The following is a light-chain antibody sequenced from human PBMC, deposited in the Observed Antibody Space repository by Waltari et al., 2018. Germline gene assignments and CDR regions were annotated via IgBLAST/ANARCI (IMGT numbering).Light chain of an antibody. J-gene: IGKJ5*01. CDR2: WAS. CDR1: QTLLYSSNNKNY. Sequence: DIVMTQSPDSLAVSLGERATINCKPRQTLLYSSNNKNYLAWYQQKPGQPPKLLIYWASARESGVPDRFSGSGSGTDFTLTISSLQAEDVAVYYCQQYYSTPPTFGQGTRLEIK. V-gene: IGKV4-1*01. CDR3: QQYYSTPPT.